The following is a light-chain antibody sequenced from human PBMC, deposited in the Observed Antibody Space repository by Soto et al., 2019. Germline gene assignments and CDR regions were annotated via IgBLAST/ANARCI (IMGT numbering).Light chain of an antibody. Sequence: RVMTHSQATLSGSRGEIGTRCCRASPSVSNSLAWYQHKPGQAPRLLIYDAFNRATGVPARFSGSGSGTDFTLTISRLAPEDFAAYHCQPRTNSPLTLGGGTKVDIK. J-gene: IGKJ4*01. V-gene: IGKV3-11*01. CDR2: DAF. CDR3: QPRTNSPLT. CDR1: PSVSNS.